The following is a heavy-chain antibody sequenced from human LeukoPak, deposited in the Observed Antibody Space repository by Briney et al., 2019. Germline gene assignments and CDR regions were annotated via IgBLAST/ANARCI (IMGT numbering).Heavy chain of an antibody. CDR3: AKYRITMVVVGGAFDV. J-gene: IGHJ3*01. CDR1: GFTFSSYA. D-gene: IGHD3-22*01. Sequence: GGSLRLSCAASGFTFSSYAMSWVRQAPGKGLEWVSAISGSGGSTYYADSVKGRFTISRDNSKNTLYLQMNSLRAEDTAVYYCAKYRITMVVVGGAFDVWGQGTMVTVSS. CDR2: ISGSGGST. V-gene: IGHV3-23*01.